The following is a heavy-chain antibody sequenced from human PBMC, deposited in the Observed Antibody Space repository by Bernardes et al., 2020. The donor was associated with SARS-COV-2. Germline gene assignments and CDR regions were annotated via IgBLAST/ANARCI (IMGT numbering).Heavy chain of an antibody. CDR1: GYTLTSDG. Sequence: ASVKVSCKASGYTLTSDGIIWVRQAPGQGLEWIGWISGKKLNTNYAQKFRGRVTMTADTSTSTAYMELMSLRSDDTAVYFCGRDRDQWDLNYLAYWGQGTLVTVSS. CDR2: ISGKKLNT. D-gene: IGHD1-26*01. CDR3: GRDRDQWDLNYLAY. V-gene: IGHV1-18*04. J-gene: IGHJ4*02.